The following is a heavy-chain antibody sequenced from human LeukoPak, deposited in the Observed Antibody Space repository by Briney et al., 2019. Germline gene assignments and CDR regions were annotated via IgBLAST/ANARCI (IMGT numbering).Heavy chain of an antibody. V-gene: IGHV1-2*02. D-gene: IGHD5-24*01. J-gene: IGHJ4*02. CDR2: INPGTSGT. Sequence: ASVKVSCKASGYTFTGYYIHWVRQAPGQGLEWMGWINPGTSGTIYSQKFQGRVTMTRDTSISTAYMELSSLISDDTAVYYCARTEVATINYFDFWGQGTLVTVSS. CDR1: GYTFTGYY. CDR3: ARTEVATINYFDF.